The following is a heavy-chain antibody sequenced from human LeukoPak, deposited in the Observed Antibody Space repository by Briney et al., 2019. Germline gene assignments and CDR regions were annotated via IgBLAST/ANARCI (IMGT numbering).Heavy chain of an antibody. Sequence: GGSLRLSCAASGFTFSSYSMNWVRQAPGKGLEWVSSISSSSSYIYYADSVKGRFTISRDNAKNSLYLQMNSLRAEDTAVYYCARASNELRYFDWLLPDHYFDYWGQGTLVTVSS. J-gene: IGHJ4*02. D-gene: IGHD3-9*01. CDR2: ISSSSSYI. CDR1: GFTFSSYS. V-gene: IGHV3-21*01. CDR3: ARASNELRYFDWLLPDHYFDY.